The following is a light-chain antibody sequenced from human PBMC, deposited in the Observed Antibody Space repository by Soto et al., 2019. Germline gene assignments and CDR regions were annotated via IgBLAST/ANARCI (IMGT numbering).Light chain of an antibody. V-gene: IGLV1-40*01. J-gene: IGLJ7*01. CDR1: SSNIGAGHD. CDR2: GNR. CDR3: QSYDNSLSGPV. Sequence: QLVLTQPPSVSGAPGQRVTISCTGSSSNIGAGHDVHWYQQLPGTAPKLLIHGNRNRPSGVPDRFSGSKFGTSASLAIAGLQAEDEADYYCQSYDNSLSGPVFGGGTQLTVL.